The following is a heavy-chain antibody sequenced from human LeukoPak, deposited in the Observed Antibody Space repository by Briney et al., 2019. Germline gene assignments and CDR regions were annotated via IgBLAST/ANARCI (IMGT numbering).Heavy chain of an antibody. J-gene: IGHJ3*02. CDR3: TRRGDGYGAFDI. D-gene: IGHD5-24*01. Sequence: PGGSLRLSCAASGFTFSGSAMHWVRQASGKGLEWVGRIRSKANSYATAYAASVKGRFTISRDDSKNTAYLQMNSLKTEDTAVYYCTRRGDGYGAFDIWAKGQWSPSLQ. CDR2: IRSKANSYAT. V-gene: IGHV3-73*01. CDR1: GFTFSGSA.